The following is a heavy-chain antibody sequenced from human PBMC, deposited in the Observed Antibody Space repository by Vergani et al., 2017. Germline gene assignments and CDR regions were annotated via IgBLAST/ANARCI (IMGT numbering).Heavy chain of an antibody. Sequence: QVQLVQSGAEVGKPGASVKISCKASGYTFTAYYIHWVRQAPEQGLEWVGVISPDGFSTFYAQKFQGRVTITRDTSISTAYMELNSLTSEDTAVYYCARAPGRRCSGGSCYSSFRWFDPWGQGTLVTVFS. J-gene: IGHJ5*02. V-gene: IGHV1-46*01. CDR2: ISPDGFST. CDR1: GYTFTAYY. CDR3: ARAPGRRCSGGSCYSSFRWFDP. D-gene: IGHD2-15*01.